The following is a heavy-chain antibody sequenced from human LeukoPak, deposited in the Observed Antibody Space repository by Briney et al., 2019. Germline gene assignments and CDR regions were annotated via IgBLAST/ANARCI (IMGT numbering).Heavy chain of an antibody. CDR2: IYNSGT. CDR1: GGSISNNY. V-gene: IGHV4-4*07. Sequence: PSETLSLTCTVSGGSISNNYWGWIRQPAGKGLEWIGRIYNSGTTSNPSLKSRVTMSVDMSKNQFSLKLGSVTAADTAVYHCARDLNLWGQGTTVTVSS. D-gene: IGHD1-14*01. CDR3: ARDLNL. J-gene: IGHJ6*02.